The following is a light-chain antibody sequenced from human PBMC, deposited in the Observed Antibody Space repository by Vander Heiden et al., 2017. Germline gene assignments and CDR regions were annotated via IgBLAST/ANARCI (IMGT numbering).Light chain of an antibody. CDR1: SSDISDYNY. CDR3: SSYISNSVV. J-gene: IGLJ2*01. CDR2: DVS. V-gene: IGLV2-14*01. Sequence: QSALTQPASVSGSPGQSITISCTGTSSDISDYNYVSWYQQHPGKAPKLIIYDVSNRPSGVSNRFSGSKSGNTASLTISGLQAEDEADYYCSSYISNSVVFGGGTKLTVL.